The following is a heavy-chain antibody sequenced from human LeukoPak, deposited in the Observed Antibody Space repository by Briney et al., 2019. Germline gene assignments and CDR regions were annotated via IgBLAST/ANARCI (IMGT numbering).Heavy chain of an antibody. CDR2: IGTAGDT. CDR3: ANSYSGSYGYDY. J-gene: IGHJ4*02. CDR1: GFTFSSYD. Sequence: GGSLRLSCAASGFTFSSYDMHWVRQATGKGLEWVSAIGTAGDTYYPGSVKGRFTISRENAKNSLYLQMNSLRAEDTAVYYCANSYSGSYGYDYWGQGTLVTVSS. D-gene: IGHD1-26*01. V-gene: IGHV3-13*01.